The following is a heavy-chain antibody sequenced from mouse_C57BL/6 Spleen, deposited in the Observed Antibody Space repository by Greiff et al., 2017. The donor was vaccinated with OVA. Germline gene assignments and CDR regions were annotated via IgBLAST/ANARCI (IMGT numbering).Heavy chain of an antibody. CDR1: GFTFSDYY. CDR3: ARDPRGAMEY. CDR2: INYDGSST. Sequence: EVQRVESEGGLVQPGSSMKLSCTASGFTFSDYYMAWVRQVPEKGLEWVANINYDGSSTYYLDSLKSRFIISRDNAKNSLYLQMSRLKSENTATYYCARDPRGAMEYWGQGASVTVSS. V-gene: IGHV5-16*01. J-gene: IGHJ4*01.